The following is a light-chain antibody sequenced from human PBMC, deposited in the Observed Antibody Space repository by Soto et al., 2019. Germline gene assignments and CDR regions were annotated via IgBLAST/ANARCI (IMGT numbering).Light chain of an antibody. Sequence: DIQMTQSPPTLSASVGDRVTITCRASQSISSWLAWYQQKPGKAPKLLIYDASTLGSGVPSRFSGSGSGTEFTLTISSLQPDDFAPYYCQQYNNYLMYTFGQGTKLEIK. J-gene: IGKJ2*01. CDR1: QSISSW. V-gene: IGKV1-5*01. CDR3: QQYNNYLMYT. CDR2: DAS.